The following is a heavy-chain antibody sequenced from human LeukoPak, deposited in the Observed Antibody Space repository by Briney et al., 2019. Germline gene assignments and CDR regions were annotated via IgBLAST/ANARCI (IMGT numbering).Heavy chain of an antibody. CDR3: AKCRALWFGELPFDY. J-gene: IGHJ4*02. V-gene: IGHV4-39*01. D-gene: IGHD3-10*01. CDR1: GGSLSSSRYY. Sequence: SETLSLTCTVSGGSLSSSRYYWGWIRQPPGKGLEGVGSIYYSGRNYYNPSLKSRVTISVDTSKHQFSLKLRSVTAADTAVYYCAKCRALWFGELPFDYWGQGTLVTVSS. CDR2: IYYSGRN.